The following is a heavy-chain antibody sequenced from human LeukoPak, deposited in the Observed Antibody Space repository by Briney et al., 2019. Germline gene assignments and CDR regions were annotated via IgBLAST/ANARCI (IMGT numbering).Heavy chain of an antibody. CDR2: IKSKTDGGTT. CDR3: TSISGYDSDAFGI. J-gene: IGHJ3*02. V-gene: IGHV3-15*01. D-gene: IGHD5-12*01. Sequence: GGSLRLPCAASGFTFSNAWMSWVRQAPGKGLEWVGRIKSKTDGGTTDYAAPVKGRFTISRDDSKNTLYLQMNSLKTEDTAVYYCTSISGYDSDAFGIWGQGTMVTVSS. CDR1: GFTFSNAW.